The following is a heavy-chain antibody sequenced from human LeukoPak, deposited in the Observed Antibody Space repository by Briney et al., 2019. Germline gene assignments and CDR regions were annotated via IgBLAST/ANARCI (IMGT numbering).Heavy chain of an antibody. CDR1: GYTFTSYG. D-gene: IGHD1-26*01. CDR2: ISAYNGNT. J-gene: IGHJ6*03. V-gene: IGHV1-18*01. CDR3: ARSGSYSYYYYMDV. Sequence: GASVKVSCKASGYTFTSYGISWVRQAPGQGLEWMGWISAYNGNTNYAQKLQGRVTMTTDTSTSTAYMELRSPRSDDTAVYYCARSGSYSYYYYMDVWGKGTTVTVSS.